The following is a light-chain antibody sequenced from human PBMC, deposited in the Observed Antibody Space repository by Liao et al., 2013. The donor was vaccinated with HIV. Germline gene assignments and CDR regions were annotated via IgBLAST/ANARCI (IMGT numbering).Light chain of an antibody. V-gene: IGLV3-1*01. CDR1: ALPKQY. CDR2: QDN. Sequence: SYELTQPPSVSVSPGQTARITCSGDALPKQYAYWYQQKPGQSPVLVIYQDNQRPSGIPERFSGSISGNTATLSISGTQSMDEADYYCQAWDTGVVFGGGTKLTVL. CDR3: QAWDTGVV. J-gene: IGLJ2*01.